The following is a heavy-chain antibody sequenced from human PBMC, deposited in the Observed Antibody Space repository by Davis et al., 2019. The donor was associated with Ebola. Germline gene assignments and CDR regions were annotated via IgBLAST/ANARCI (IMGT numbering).Heavy chain of an antibody. D-gene: IGHD1-26*01. J-gene: IGHJ4*02. CDR2: INNDESGA. CDR3: ARADSGSYYRALVY. V-gene: IGHV3-74*01. Sequence: PGGSLRLSCAASGFTFSDYWMHWVRQAPGQGLVWVSRINNDESGANYADSVKGRFTISRDNAKNTLYLQMNSLRVEDTAVYYCARADSGSYYRALVYWGQGTLVTVSS. CDR1: GFTFSDYW.